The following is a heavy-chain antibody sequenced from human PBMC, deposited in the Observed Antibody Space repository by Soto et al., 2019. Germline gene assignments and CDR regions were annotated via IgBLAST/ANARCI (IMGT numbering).Heavy chain of an antibody. J-gene: IGHJ6*02. CDR3: ARDERLRYFDWLLPDYYYYGMDV. D-gene: IGHD3-9*01. CDR1: GFTFSDYY. CDR2: ISSSGSTI. Sequence: GGSLRLSCAASGFTFSDYYMSWIRQAPGKGLEWVSYISSSGSTIYYADSVKGRFTISRDNAKNSLYLQMNSLRAEDTAVYYCARDERLRYFDWLLPDYYYYGMDVWGQGTTVTVSS. V-gene: IGHV3-11*01.